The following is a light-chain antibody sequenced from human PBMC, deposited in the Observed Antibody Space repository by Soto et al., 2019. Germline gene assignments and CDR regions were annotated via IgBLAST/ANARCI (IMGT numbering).Light chain of an antibody. CDR3: QQRSNWPGIT. CDR1: QSVSSY. V-gene: IGKV3-11*01. CDR2: DAS. Sequence: EMVLTQSPATLSLSPGERATLSCRASQSVSSYLAWYQQKPGQAPRLLIYDASIRATGIPARFSGSGSGTDFTLTISSLEPEDFAVYYCQQRSNWPGITFGPGTKVDIK. J-gene: IGKJ3*01.